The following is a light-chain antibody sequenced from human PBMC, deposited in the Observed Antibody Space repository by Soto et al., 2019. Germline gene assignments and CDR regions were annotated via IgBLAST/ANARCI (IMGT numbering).Light chain of an antibody. CDR1: SSNIGSNY. Sequence: QSVLTQSPSASGTPGQRVTISCSGSSSNIGSNYVYWYQQLPGTAPKLLIYGKNQRPSGVPDRFSGSKSGTSASLAISGLRSEDEADYYCSTWDDSLNGRVFGGGTKVTVL. V-gene: IGLV1-47*01. CDR2: GKN. CDR3: STWDDSLNGRV. J-gene: IGLJ3*02.